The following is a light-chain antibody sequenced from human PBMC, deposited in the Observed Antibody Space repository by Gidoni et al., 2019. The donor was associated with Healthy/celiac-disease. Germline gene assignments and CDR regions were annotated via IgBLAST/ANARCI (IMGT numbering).Light chain of an antibody. J-gene: IGKJ3*01. CDR3: QQYNSYSRA. V-gene: IGKV1-5*01. Sequence: DIQMTQSPSTLSASVGDRVTITCRASQSISSWLDWYQQKPGKAPKLLIYDASSLESGVPSRFSGSGSGTEFTLTISSLQPDDFATYYCQQYNSYSRAFGHXTKVDIK. CDR1: QSISSW. CDR2: DAS.